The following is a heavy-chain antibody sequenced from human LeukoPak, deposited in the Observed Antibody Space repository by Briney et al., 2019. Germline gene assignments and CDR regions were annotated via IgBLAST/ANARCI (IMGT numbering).Heavy chain of an antibody. CDR3: SEGYFEPFDH. CDR2: LSYTGKP. D-gene: IGHD2/OR15-2a*01. CDR1: GVSVSTSH. V-gene: IGHV4-59*02. Sequence: PSETLSLTCNVSGVSVSTSHWNWIRQRPGKGLEWIGCLSYTGKPDYNPSLKSRVSISLGSSNNHFSLKLTSVTAADTAVYYCSEGYFEPFDHWGQGILVTVSS. J-gene: IGHJ4*02.